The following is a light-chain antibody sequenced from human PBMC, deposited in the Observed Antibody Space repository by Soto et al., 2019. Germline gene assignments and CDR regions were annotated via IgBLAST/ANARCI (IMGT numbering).Light chain of an antibody. CDR1: QSVSTY. V-gene: IGKV3-11*01. Sequence: ESVLTQSPVTLSLSPGERATLSCRASQSVSTYLAWYQQKPGQAPRLLIYDTSNRATGIPARFSGSGSGTNFTLTISSLEPEDFAVYYCQHRTGWRALTFGGGTKVEF. CDR3: QHRTGWRALT. CDR2: DTS. J-gene: IGKJ4*01.